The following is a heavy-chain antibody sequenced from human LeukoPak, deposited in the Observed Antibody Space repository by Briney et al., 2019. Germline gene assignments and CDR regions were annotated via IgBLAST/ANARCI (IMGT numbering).Heavy chain of an antibody. CDR2: ISYDGSNK. J-gene: IGHJ4*02. D-gene: IGHD5-18*01. V-gene: IGHV3-30*04. CDR1: GFTFSSYA. CDR3: ARPGYSYGLDY. Sequence: GGSLRLSCAASGFTFSSYAMHWVRQAPGKGLEWVAGISYDGSNKYYADSVKGRFTISRDNSKNTLYLQMNSLRAEDTAVYYCARPGYSYGLDYWGQGTLVTVSS.